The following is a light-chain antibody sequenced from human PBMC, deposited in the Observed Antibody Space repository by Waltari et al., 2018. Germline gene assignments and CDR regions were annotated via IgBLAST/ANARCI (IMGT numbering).Light chain of an antibody. CDR3: QHYLRLPVT. CDR1: QSVTGA. CDR2: AAS. Sequence: PGERATVSSRASQSVTGALSWYQQQPGQAPRLLIYAASTRATGITNRFSGSVSGTDFSLTISTVEPDDFAVYYCQHYLRLPVTFGPGTTVEI. J-gene: IGKJ1*01. V-gene: IGKV3-20*01.